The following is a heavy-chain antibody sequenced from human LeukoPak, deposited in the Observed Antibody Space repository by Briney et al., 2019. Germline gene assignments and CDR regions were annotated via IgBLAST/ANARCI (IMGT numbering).Heavy chain of an antibody. CDR3: AREVILEIVTMDYFDY. CDR2: IYYSGST. CDR1: GGSISSYY. J-gene: IGHJ4*02. D-gene: IGHD5-24*01. Sequence: SETLSLTCTVSGGSISSYYWSWIRQPPGKGLEWIGYIYYSGSTNYNASLKSRVTISVATSKNQLTLKLSSVTAADTAVYSCAREVILEIVTMDYFDYWGQGTLVTVYS. V-gene: IGHV4-59*01.